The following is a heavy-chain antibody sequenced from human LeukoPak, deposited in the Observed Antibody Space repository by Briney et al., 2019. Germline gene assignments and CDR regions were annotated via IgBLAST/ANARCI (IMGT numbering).Heavy chain of an antibody. D-gene: IGHD5-18*01. CDR2: IRSKANSYAT. CDR1: GFTFSGSA. Sequence: PGGSLKLSCAASGFTFSGSAMHWVRQASGKGLEWVGRIRSKANSYATAYAGSVKGRFTISRDDSKNTAYLQMNSLKTEDTAVYYCTRLKDTAMVNRYYYYYYGMDVWGQGTTVTVSS. V-gene: IGHV3-73*01. CDR3: TRLKDTAMVNRYYYYYYGMDV. J-gene: IGHJ6*02.